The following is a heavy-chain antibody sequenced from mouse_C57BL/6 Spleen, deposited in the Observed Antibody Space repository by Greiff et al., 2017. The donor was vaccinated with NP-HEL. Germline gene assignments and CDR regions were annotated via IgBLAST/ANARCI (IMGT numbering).Heavy chain of an antibody. CDR3: ARHITTVVSGGFAY. D-gene: IGHD1-1*01. Sequence: EVQLVESGGDLVKPGGSLKLSCAASGFTFSSYGMSWVRQTPDKRLEWVATISSGGSYTYYPDSVKGRFTISRDNAKNTLYLQMSSLKSEDTAMYYCARHITTVVSGGFAYWGQGTLVTVSA. CDR1: GFTFSSYG. CDR2: ISSGGSYT. V-gene: IGHV5-6*01. J-gene: IGHJ3*01.